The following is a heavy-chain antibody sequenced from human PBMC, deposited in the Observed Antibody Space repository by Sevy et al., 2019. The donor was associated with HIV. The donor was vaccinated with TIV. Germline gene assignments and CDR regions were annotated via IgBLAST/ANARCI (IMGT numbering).Heavy chain of an antibody. Sequence: GGSLRLSCAASGFTFSSYAMSWVRQAPGKGLEWVSAISGSGGSTYYADSVKGRFTISRDNSKNTLYLQMNSLRAEDTAVYYCAKVYSSGWYDDWYFDLWGRGTLVTVSS. CDR1: GFTFSSYA. D-gene: IGHD6-19*01. CDR3: AKVYSSGWYDDWYFDL. CDR2: ISGSGGST. J-gene: IGHJ2*01. V-gene: IGHV3-23*01.